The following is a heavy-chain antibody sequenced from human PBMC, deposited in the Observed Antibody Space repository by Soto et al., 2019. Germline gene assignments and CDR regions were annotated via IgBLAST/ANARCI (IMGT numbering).Heavy chain of an antibody. D-gene: IGHD6-13*01. CDR2: ISSSSSTI. Sequence: GGSLRLSCAASGFTFSSYSMNWVRQAPGKGLEWVSYISSSSSTIYYADSVKGRFTISRDNAKNSLYLQMNSLRAEDTAVYYCAKDLDYSFFDPWGQGTLVTVSS. J-gene: IGHJ5*02. CDR1: GFTFSSYS. CDR3: AKDLDYSFFDP. V-gene: IGHV3-48*01.